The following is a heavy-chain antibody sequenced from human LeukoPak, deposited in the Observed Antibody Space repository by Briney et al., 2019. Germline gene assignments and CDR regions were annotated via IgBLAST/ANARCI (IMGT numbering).Heavy chain of an antibody. D-gene: IGHD3-22*01. CDR2: INGYNGNT. Sequence: ASVKVSCKASGYTFTSYGISWVRQAPGQGLEWMGWINGYNGNTNYAQKLQGRVTMTTDTSTSTAYMELRSLRSDDTAVYYCARDVLFYYDSGGYYHDAFDIWGQGTMVTVPS. CDR1: GYTFTSYG. CDR3: ARDVLFYYDSGGYYHDAFDI. J-gene: IGHJ3*02. V-gene: IGHV1-18*01.